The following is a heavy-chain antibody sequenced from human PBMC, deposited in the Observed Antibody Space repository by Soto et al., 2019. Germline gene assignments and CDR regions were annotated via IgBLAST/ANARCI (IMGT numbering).Heavy chain of an antibody. CDR2: IYPGDSDT. D-gene: IGHD6-6*01. CDR3: ASSSFHSSSWSFAFDI. CDR1: GYSFTSYW. Sequence: GESLKISCKGSGYSFTSYWIGWVRQMPGKGLEWMGIIYPGDSDTRYSPSFQGQFTISADKSISTAYLQWSSLKASDTAMYYCASSSFHSSSWSFAFDIWGQGTMVTVSS. J-gene: IGHJ3*02. V-gene: IGHV5-51*01.